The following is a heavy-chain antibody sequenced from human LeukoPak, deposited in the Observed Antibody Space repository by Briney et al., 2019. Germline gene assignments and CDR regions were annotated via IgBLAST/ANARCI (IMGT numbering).Heavy chain of an antibody. D-gene: IGHD5-12*01. V-gene: IGHV3-23*01. J-gene: IGHJ4*02. Sequence: GGSLRLSCAASGFIISNSAMSWVRQAPGKGLEWVSLLVASSGSTFYAHSVKGRFTISRDSSKNTLYLQMNSLRAEDMAVYYCAKGAYDYIEMGYFDYWGQGTLVTVSS. CDR2: LVASSGST. CDR3: AKGAYDYIEMGYFDY. CDR1: GFIISNSA.